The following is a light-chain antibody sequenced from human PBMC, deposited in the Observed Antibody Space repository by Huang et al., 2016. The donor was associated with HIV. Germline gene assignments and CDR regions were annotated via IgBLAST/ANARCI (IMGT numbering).Light chain of an antibody. CDR2: TAS. J-gene: IGKJ2*01. Sequence: DIQLTQSPSSLSASVGDSLTITCRASQNIDRYLNWYQQKPGKPPKLLIYTASSLQSGVPSRFSGRGSGTDFTLTITTLQPEDFATYYCQQNYDTPYTFGQGTKLDIK. V-gene: IGKV1-39*01. CDR1: QNIDRY. CDR3: QQNYDTPYT.